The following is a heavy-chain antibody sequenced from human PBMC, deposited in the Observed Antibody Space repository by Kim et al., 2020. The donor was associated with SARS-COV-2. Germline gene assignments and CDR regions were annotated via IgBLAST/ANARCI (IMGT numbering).Heavy chain of an antibody. V-gene: IGHV3-48*03. D-gene: IGHD1-26*01. CDR1: GFTFSSYE. CDR2: ISSSGSTI. J-gene: IGHJ4*02. Sequence: GGSLRLSCAASGFTFSSYEMNWVRQAPGKGLEWVSYISSSGSTIYYADSVKGRFTISRDNAKNSLYLQMNSLRAEDTAVYYCARDGLSLRRRFDYWGQGTLVTVSS. CDR3: ARDGLSLRRRFDY.